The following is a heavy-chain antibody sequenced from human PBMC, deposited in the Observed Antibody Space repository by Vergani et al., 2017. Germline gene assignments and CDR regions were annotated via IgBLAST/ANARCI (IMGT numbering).Heavy chain of an antibody. CDR3: TTDPQYCGDCSCYWLRDHHYYGMDV. V-gene: IGHV3-15*07. D-gene: IGHD2-21*01. Sequence: EVQLVESGGGIVKPGGSLRLSCVASGFSFRNAWMNWARRTPGKGLEWVGRIKSTFDRGTTDYAAAVKGRFTISRDDSKNTLFLQMNGLKTEDIGVYYCTTDPQYCGDCSCYWLRDHHYYGMDVWGQGTTVTVSS. J-gene: IGHJ6*02. CDR1: GFSFRNAW. CDR2: IKSTFDRGTT.